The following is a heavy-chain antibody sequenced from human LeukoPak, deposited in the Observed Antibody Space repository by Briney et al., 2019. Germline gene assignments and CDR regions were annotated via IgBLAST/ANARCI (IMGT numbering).Heavy chain of an antibody. D-gene: IGHD6-13*01. CDR2: IRSKAKGYAP. CDR3: TRRDSSSWYGGKYFDY. V-gene: IGHV3-73*01. J-gene: IGHJ4*02. CDR1: GFTFSGSA. Sequence: GGSLSLSCAASGFTFSGSAMHWVRQASGKGVEWVGRIRSKAKGYAPANAASVKGRFTISRDDSKNTAYLQMNSLKTEDTAVYYCTRRDSSSWYGGKYFDYWGQGTLVTVSS.